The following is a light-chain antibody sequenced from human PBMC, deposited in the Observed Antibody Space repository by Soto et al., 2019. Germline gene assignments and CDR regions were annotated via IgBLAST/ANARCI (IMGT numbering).Light chain of an antibody. Sequence: TQSPATLCVAPGERLTFSWRASQGVSRKLAWYQHKPGQSPRLLIYRASSRDTGIPDRFSGRGSGTDFTLTISRLEPEDFEVFYCQQYGSSPVTFGQGTRLEIK. CDR1: QGVSRK. J-gene: IGKJ5*01. V-gene: IGKV3-20*01. CDR2: RAS. CDR3: QQYGSSPVT.